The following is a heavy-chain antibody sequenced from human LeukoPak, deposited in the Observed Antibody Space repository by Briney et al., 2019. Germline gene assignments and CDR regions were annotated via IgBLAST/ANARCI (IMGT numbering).Heavy chain of an antibody. J-gene: IGHJ4*02. Sequence: PGRSLRLSCAASGFTFSSYAMHWVRQAPAKGLEWVAVISYDGSNKYYADSVKGRFTISRDNSKNTLYLQMNSLRAEDTAVYYCARGPYYYDSSGYYLPFDYWGQGTLVTVSS. CDR3: ARGPYYYDSSGYYLPFDY. V-gene: IGHV3-30-3*01. CDR2: ISYDGSNK. CDR1: GFTFSSYA. D-gene: IGHD3-22*01.